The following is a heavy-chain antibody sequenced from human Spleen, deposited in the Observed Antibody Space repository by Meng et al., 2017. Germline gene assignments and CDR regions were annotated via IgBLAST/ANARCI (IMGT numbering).Heavy chain of an antibody. CDR1: GGSISSGGYY. J-gene: IGHJ4*02. Sequence: QVQLQESGPGLVKPSQTLSLTCTVSGGSISSGGYYWNWIRQHPGKGLEWIGYIYYSGSTNYNPSLKSRITISVDKPKNQFSLTLSSVTAADTAVYYCTKNDFYCLGYWGQGTLVTVSS. CDR2: IYYSGST. D-gene: IGHD2-21*01. V-gene: IGHV4-31*09. CDR3: TKNDFYCLGY.